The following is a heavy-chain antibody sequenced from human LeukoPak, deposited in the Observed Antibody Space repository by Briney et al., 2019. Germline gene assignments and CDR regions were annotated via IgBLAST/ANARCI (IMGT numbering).Heavy chain of an antibody. D-gene: IGHD1-26*01. Sequence: GGSLRLSCAASGFTFSSYGMHWVRQAPGKGLEWVAVISYDGSNKYYADSVKGRFTISRDNSKNTLYLQMNSLRAEDTAVYYCTKDTYSGSYYFYYYYYGMDVWGQGTTVTVSS. CDR3: TKDTYSGSYYFYYYYYGMDV. CDR1: GFTFSSYG. V-gene: IGHV3-30*18. CDR2: ISYDGSNK. J-gene: IGHJ6*02.